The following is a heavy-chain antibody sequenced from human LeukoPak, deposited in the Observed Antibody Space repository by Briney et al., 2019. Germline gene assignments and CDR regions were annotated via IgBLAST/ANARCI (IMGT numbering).Heavy chain of an antibody. D-gene: IGHD4/OR15-4a*01. Sequence: GGSLRLSCAASGFTFSDHYIDWVRQAPGKGLEWVGRARNRANGYTTQYAASVKGRFTISRDDSENTVYLQMNSLKTEDTAVYFCARIMGVDYGTYYFDYWGQGTLVTVSS. V-gene: IGHV3-72*01. CDR2: ARNRANGYTT. CDR1: GFTFSDHY. CDR3: ARIMGVDYGTYYFDY. J-gene: IGHJ4*02.